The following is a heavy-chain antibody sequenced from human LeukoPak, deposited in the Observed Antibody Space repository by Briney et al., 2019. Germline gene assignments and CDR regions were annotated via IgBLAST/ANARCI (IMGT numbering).Heavy chain of an antibody. J-gene: IGHJ3*02. D-gene: IGHD5-18*01. CDR2: IYSGGST. CDR1: GFTFDDYG. Sequence: GGSLRLSCAASGFTFDDYGMTWVRQAPGKGLEWVSVIYSGGSTYYADSVKGRFTISRDNSKNTLYLQMNSLRAEDTAVYYCARDRGYSYGNDAFDIWGQGTMVTVSS. CDR3: ARDRGYSYGNDAFDI. V-gene: IGHV3-66*01.